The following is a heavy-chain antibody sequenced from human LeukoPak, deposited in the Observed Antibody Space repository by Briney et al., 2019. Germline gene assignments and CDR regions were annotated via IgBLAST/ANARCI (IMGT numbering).Heavy chain of an antibody. J-gene: IGHJ4*02. CDR1: GGSFSGYY. CDR3: ARDLPSGSYDYFDY. D-gene: IGHD1-26*01. V-gene: IGHV4-4*07. Sequence: SETLSLTCAVYGGSFSGYYWSWIRQPAGKGLEWIGRIYTSGSTNYNPSLKSRVTMSVDTSKNQFSLKLSSVTAADTAVYYCARDLPSGSYDYFDYWGQGTLVTVSS. CDR2: IYTSGST.